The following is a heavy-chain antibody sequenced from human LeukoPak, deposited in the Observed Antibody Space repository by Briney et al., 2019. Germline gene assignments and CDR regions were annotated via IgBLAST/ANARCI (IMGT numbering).Heavy chain of an antibody. D-gene: IGHD3-9*01. V-gene: IGHV3-21*01. CDR1: GFTFSSYS. CDR3: ARVHYDILTGYHYYFDY. J-gene: IGHJ4*02. Sequence: GGSLRLSCAASGFTFSSYSMNWVRQAPGKGLEWVSSISSSSSYIYYADSVKGRFTISRDNAKNSLYLQMNSLRAEDTAVYYCARVHYDILTGYHYYFDYWGQGTPVTVSS. CDR2: ISSSSSYI.